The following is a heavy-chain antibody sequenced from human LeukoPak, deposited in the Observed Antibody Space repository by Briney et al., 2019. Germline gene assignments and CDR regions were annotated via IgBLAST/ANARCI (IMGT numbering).Heavy chain of an antibody. Sequence: SETLSLTCTVSGYSISSAYYWGWIRQPPGKGLEWIGSIYHSGSTYYNPSLKSRVTISVDTSKNQFSLKLSSVTAADTAVYYCARVGVSSAFDIWGQGTMVTVSS. V-gene: IGHV4-38-2*02. CDR2: IYHSGST. CDR3: ARVGVSSAFDI. D-gene: IGHD2-8*01. CDR1: GYSISSAYY. J-gene: IGHJ3*02.